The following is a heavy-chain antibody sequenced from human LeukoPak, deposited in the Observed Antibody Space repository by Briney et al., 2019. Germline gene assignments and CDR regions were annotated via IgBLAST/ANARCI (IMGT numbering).Heavy chain of an antibody. CDR1: GFTFSTYG. CDR2: ISGSGATT. CDR3: ARGQCSDTSCYSPPFDS. J-gene: IGHJ4*02. D-gene: IGHD3-22*01. Sequence: GGSLRLSCAASGFTFSTYGMNWVRQAPGKGLEWVSGISGSGATTYYADSVKGRFTISRDNARDTLSLQMNSLRGDDTAVYYCARGQCSDTSCYSPPFDSWGQGTVVTFSS. V-gene: IGHV3-23*01.